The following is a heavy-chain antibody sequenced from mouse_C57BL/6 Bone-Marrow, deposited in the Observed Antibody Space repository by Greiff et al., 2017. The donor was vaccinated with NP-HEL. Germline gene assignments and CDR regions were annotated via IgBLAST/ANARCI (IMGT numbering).Heavy chain of an antibody. CDR1: GYTFTSYW. D-gene: IGHD1-1*01. V-gene: IGHV1-55*01. J-gene: IGHJ2*01. CDR3: ATYYYGSSYYFDY. Sequence: SGAELVKPGASVKMSCKASGYTFTSYWITWVKQRPGQGLEWIGDIYPGSGSTNYNEKFKSKATLTVDTSSSTAYMQLSSLTSEDSAVYYCATYYYGSSYYFDYWGQGTTLTVSS. CDR2: IYPGSGST.